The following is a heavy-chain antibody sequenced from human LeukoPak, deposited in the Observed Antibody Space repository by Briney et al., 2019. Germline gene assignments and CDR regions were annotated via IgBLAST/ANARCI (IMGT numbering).Heavy chain of an antibody. CDR1: GYTFTSYA. V-gene: IGHV1-3*01. CDR3: ARDPIHDYGDYYYFDY. J-gene: IGHJ4*02. D-gene: IGHD4-17*01. Sequence: ASVKVSRKASGYTFTSYAMHWVRQAPGQRLEWMGWINAGNGNTKYSQKFQGRVTITRDTSASTAYMELSSLRSEDTAVYYCARDPIHDYGDYYYFDYWGQGTLVTVSS. CDR2: INAGNGNT.